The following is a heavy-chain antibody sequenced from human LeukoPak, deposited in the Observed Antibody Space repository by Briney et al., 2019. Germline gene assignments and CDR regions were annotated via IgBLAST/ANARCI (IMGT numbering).Heavy chain of an antibody. J-gene: IGHJ6*02. V-gene: IGHV3-11*01. CDR3: AKDGWGSDYYYYGMDV. CDR2: ISSGGITI. D-gene: IGHD7-27*01. Sequence: GGSLRLSCAASGFTFSDYYMSWIRQAPGKGLEWVSYISSGGITIYYADSVKGRFTISTDNAKNSLYLQMNSLRAEDTALYYCAKDGWGSDYYYYGMDVWGQGTTVTVSS. CDR1: GFTFSDYY.